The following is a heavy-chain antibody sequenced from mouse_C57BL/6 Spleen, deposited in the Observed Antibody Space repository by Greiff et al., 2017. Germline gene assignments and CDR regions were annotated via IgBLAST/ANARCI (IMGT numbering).Heavy chain of an antibody. CDR3: ARDYGSLYYFDY. CDR1: GYTFTSYW. Sequence: QVQLQQSGAELAKPGASVKLSCKASGYTFTSYWMHWVKQRPGQGLEWIGYINPSDGYTKYKQKFKDKATLTTDKSSSTAYMQLSSLTSEDAAVYYCARDYGSLYYFDYWGQGTTLTVSS. V-gene: IGHV1-7*01. CDR2: INPSDGYT. D-gene: IGHD1-1*01. J-gene: IGHJ2*01.